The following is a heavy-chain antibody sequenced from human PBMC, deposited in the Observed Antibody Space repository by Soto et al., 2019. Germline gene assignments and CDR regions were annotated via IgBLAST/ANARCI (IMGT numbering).Heavy chain of an antibody. J-gene: IGHJ6*02. D-gene: IGHD3-22*01. CDR1: GGTFSNYG. CDR2: IVPIFGA. V-gene: IGHV1-69*12. CDR3: ARGGSADEGGGYYQAHV. Sequence: QVQLVQSGAEVKKPGSSVKVSCKSSGGTFSNYGFSWVRQAPGQGLECMGVIVPIFGAEHPQKFQGRVTITANESRNPVFMELWGLRSEGTAVYYCARGGSADEGGGYYQAHVWGQGTTVTVSS.